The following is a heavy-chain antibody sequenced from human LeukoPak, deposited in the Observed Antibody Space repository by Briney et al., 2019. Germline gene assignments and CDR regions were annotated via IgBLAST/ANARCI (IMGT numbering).Heavy chain of an antibody. CDR3: ARGHSGRWFWWFGA. CDR1: GFTFSSYW. J-gene: IGHJ5*02. CDR2: IKQDGSEI. Sequence: PGGSLRLSCAASGFTFSSYWMSWVRQAPGRGLQWVASIKQDGSEIYYVDSVKGRFSISRDNDKNSLSPQMNSLRAEDTAVYYCARGHSGRWFWWFGAWGQGTLVTVSS. D-gene: IGHD1-26*01. V-gene: IGHV3-7*04.